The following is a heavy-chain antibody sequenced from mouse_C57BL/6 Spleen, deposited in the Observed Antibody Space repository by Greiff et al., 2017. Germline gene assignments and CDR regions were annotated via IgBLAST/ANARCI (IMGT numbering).Heavy chain of an antibody. CDR2: IYPGSGNT. D-gene: IGHD2-3*01. CDR3: AREEIYDGYYLDY. J-gene: IGHJ2*01. Sequence: QVQLKQSGAELVRPGASVKLSCKASGYTFTDYYINWVKQRPGQGLEWIARIYPGSGNTYYNEKFKGKATLTAEKSSSPAYMQLSSLTSEDSAVYFCAREEIYDGYYLDYWGQGTTLTVSS. V-gene: IGHV1-76*01. CDR1: GYTFTDYY.